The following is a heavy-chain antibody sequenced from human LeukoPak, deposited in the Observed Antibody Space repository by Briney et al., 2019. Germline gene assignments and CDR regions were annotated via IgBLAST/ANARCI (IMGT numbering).Heavy chain of an antibody. CDR3: VITVTNFDY. Sequence: ASVKVSCKASGYTFTSYYMHWVRQAPGQGLEWMGIINPSGGSTSYAQKFQGRVTMTRDTSTSTVYMKLSSLRSEDTSVYYCVITVTNFDYWGQGTLVTVSS. CDR2: INPSGGST. V-gene: IGHV1-46*01. J-gene: IGHJ4*02. D-gene: IGHD4-17*01. CDR1: GYTFTSYY.